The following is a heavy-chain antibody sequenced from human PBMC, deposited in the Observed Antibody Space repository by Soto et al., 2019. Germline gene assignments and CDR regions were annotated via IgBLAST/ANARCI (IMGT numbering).Heavy chain of an antibody. CDR2: INESGST. D-gene: IGHD2-2*01. V-gene: IGHV4-34*01. Sequence: QVQLQQWGAGLLKPSETLSRTCAVYVGSLSGYYWSWIRQPPGKGLEWIGEINESGSTNYHPSFKSRVTISADTSKSQFSLKLTSVTAADTAVYYCARRVTMQYYFDSWGQGTLVPVSS. J-gene: IGHJ4*02. CDR3: ARRVTMQYYFDS. CDR1: VGSLSGYY.